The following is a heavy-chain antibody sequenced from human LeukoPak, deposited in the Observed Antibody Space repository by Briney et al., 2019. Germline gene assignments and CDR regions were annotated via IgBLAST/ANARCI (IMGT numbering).Heavy chain of an antibody. V-gene: IGHV3-30*18. CDR2: ISYDGSNK. J-gene: IGHJ4*02. CDR3: AKAGHYGSGSYYSDY. D-gene: IGHD3-10*01. CDR1: GFTFNSYG. Sequence: GGSLRLSCAASGFTFNSYGIHWVRQAPGKGLEWVAVISYDGSNKYYADSVKGRFTISRDNSKNTLYLQMSSLRAGDTAVYYCAKAGHYGSGSYYSDYWGRGTLVTVSP.